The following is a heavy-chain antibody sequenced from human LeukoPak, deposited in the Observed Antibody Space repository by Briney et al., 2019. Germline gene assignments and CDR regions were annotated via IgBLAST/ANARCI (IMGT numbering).Heavy chain of an antibody. CDR2: INHSGST. Sequence: NPSETLSLTCAVYGGSFSGYYWSWIRQPLGKGLEWIGEINHSGSTNYNPSLKSRVTISVDTSKNQFSLKLSSVTAADTAVYYCARRWADYVWGSYRYSDFDYWGQGTLVTVSS. J-gene: IGHJ4*02. V-gene: IGHV4-34*01. D-gene: IGHD3-16*02. CDR1: GGSFSGYY. CDR3: ARRWADYVWGSYRYSDFDY.